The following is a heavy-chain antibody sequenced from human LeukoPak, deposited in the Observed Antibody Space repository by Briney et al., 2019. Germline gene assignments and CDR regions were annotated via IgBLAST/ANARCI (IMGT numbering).Heavy chain of an antibody. CDR2: INHSGST. CDR3: ARDYGSGSPLDY. J-gene: IGHJ4*02. D-gene: IGHD3-10*01. CDR1: GESFSGYY. V-gene: IGHV4-34*01. Sequence: SETLSLTCAVYGESFSGYYWSWIRQPPGKGLEWIGEINHSGSTNYNPSLKSRVTISVDTSKNQFSLKLSSVTAADTAVYYCARDYGSGSPLDYWGQGTLVTVSS.